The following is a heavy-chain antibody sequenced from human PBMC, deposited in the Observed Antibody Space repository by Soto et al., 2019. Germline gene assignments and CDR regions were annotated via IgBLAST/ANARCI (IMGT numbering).Heavy chain of an antibody. J-gene: IGHJ5*02. D-gene: IGHD6-13*01. Sequence: QVQLVQSGAEVKKPGASVKVSCKASGYTFTGYYMHWVRQAPGQGLEWMGWINPNSGGTNYAQKFQGRVTMTRDTSISTAYMELSRLRSDDTSVYYCARVYRMAAAGTWTWFDPWGQGTLVTVSS. CDR1: GYTFTGYY. CDR3: ARVYRMAAAGTWTWFDP. V-gene: IGHV1-2*02. CDR2: INPNSGGT.